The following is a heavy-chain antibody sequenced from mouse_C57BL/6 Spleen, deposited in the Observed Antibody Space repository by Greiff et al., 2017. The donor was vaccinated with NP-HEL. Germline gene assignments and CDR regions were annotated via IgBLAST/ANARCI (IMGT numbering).Heavy chain of an antibody. CDR2: INPYNGGT. D-gene: IGHD1-1*01. CDR3: AKSDYYGSSYGAMDY. Sequence: EVQLQQSGPVLVKPGASVKMSCKASGYTFTDYYMNWVKQSHGKSLEWIGVINPYNGGTSYNQKFKGKATLTVDKSSSTAYMELNNLTSEDSAVYYSAKSDYYGSSYGAMDYWGQGTSVTVSS. J-gene: IGHJ4*01. CDR1: GYTFTDYY. V-gene: IGHV1-19*01.